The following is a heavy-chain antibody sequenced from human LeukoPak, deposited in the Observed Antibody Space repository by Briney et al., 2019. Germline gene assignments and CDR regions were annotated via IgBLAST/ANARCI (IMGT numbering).Heavy chain of an antibody. J-gene: IGHJ4*02. D-gene: IGHD3-3*01. Sequence: GGSLRLSCAASGFTVSSNYMSWVRQAPGKGLEWVSVIYGGGSTYYADSVKGRFTISRDNSKNTLYIQMNSLRAEDTAVYYCARDWSHGCFDYWGQGTLVTVSS. CDR1: GFTVSSNY. V-gene: IGHV3-53*01. CDR3: ARDWSHGCFDY. CDR2: IYGGGST.